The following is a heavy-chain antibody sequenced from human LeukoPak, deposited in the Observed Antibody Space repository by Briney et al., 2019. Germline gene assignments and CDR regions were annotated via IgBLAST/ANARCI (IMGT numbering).Heavy chain of an antibody. Sequence: SETLSLTCTVSGGSISSSSYYWGWIRQAPGKGLEWIGHIHHSGSTTYNPSLQSRVTISIDTPKNQISLRLSSVTAADTAVYYCARDAESDDHADFHIWGRETMVTVSS. V-gene: IGHV4-39*07. D-gene: IGHD1-14*01. CDR3: ARDAESDDHADFHI. J-gene: IGHJ3*02. CDR1: GGSISSSSYY. CDR2: IHHSGST.